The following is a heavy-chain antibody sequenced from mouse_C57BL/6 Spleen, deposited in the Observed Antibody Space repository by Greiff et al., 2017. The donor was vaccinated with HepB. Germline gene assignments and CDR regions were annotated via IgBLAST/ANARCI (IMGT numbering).Heavy chain of an antibody. Sequence: VKVEESGGGLVKPGGSLKLSCAASGFTFSDYGMHWVRQAPEKGLEWVAYISSGSSTIYYADTVKGRFTISRDNAKNTLFLQMTSLRSEDTAMYYCAREDYDGAWFAYWGQGTLVTVSA. CDR3: AREDYDGAWFAY. CDR1: GFTFSDYG. D-gene: IGHD2-4*01. V-gene: IGHV5-17*01. CDR2: ISSGSSTI. J-gene: IGHJ3*01.